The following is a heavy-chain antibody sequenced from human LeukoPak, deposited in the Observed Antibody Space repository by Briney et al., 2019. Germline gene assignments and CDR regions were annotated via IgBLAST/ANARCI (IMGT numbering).Heavy chain of an antibody. J-gene: IGHJ6*02. CDR3: ARGSLRFLEWLPQYYYGMDV. CDR2: TNPSSGNT. V-gene: IGHV1-8*01. CDR1: GYTFTSYD. Sequence: ASVKVSCKASGYTFTSYDINWVRQATGQGLEWMGWTNPSSGNTGYAQKFQGRVTMTRNTSISTAYMELSSLRSEDTAVYYCARGSLRFLEWLPQYYYGMDVWGQGTTVTVSS. D-gene: IGHD3-3*01.